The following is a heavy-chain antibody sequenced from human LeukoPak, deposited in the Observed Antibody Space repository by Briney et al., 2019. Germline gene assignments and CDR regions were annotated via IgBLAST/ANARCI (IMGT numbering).Heavy chain of an antibody. CDR2: IYTSGYT. CDR1: GDSISNYC. J-gene: IGHJ5*02. Sequence: SETLSLTCTVSGDSISNYCWSWIRQPAGKGLEWIGRIYTSGYTSYNPSLKSRVSMSGDTSNNQISLKLTSVTAADTAVYYCARDAPHVCGSSASSYSNWFDPWGQGTLVTVSS. D-gene: IGHD2-2*01. V-gene: IGHV4-4*07. CDR3: ARDAPHVCGSSASSYSNWFDP.